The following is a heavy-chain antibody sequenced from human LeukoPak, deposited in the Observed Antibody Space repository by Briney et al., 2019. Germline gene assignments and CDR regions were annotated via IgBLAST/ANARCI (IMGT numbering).Heavy chain of an antibody. V-gene: IGHV4-34*01. CDR1: GGSFSGYY. Sequence: PSETLSLTCAVYGGSFSGYYWSWIRQPPGKGLEWIGEINHSGSTNYNPSLKSRVTISVDTSKNQFSLKLSSVTAADTAVYYCARGKQQLVHDYYYYYMDVWGKGTTVTVSS. D-gene: IGHD6-13*01. CDR3: ARGKQQLVHDYYYYYMDV. CDR2: INHSGST. J-gene: IGHJ6*03.